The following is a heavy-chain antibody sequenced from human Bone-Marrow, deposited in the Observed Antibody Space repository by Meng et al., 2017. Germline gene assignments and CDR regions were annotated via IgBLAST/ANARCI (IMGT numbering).Heavy chain of an antibody. V-gene: IGHV1-69*05. CDR3: ARGPRQYSSGCYASLYYYGMDV. CDR1: GYTFTGYY. J-gene: IGHJ6*02. D-gene: IGHD6-19*01. CDR2: IIPIFGTA. Sequence: SVKVSCKASGYTFTGYYMHWVRQAPGQGLEWMGGIIPIFGTANYAQKFQGRVMTTTDESTSTTYMELSSLRSEDTAVYYCARGPRQYSSGCYASLYYYGMDVWGQGTTVTVSS.